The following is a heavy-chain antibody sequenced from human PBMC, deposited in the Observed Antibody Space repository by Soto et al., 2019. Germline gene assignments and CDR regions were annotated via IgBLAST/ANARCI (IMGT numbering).Heavy chain of an antibody. CDR1: GGSITSGDYY. J-gene: IGHJ4*02. Sequence: TLSLTFTFSGGSITSGDYYWICVLQPPGKVLEWIGYIYYSGTTYYNPSLKSRVTISVDTSTNQFSLKLNSVTAADTAVYFCARVPHYYDSSGHFRDSWGQGTMVTVSS. V-gene: IGHV4-30-4*01. CDR3: ARVPHYYDSSGHFRDS. D-gene: IGHD3-22*01. CDR2: IYYSGTT.